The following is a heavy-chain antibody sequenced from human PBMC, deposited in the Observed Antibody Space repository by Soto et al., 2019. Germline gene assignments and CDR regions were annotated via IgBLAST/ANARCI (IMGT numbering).Heavy chain of an antibody. V-gene: IGHV4-59*11. CDR3: ARESRYCSGGSCYFLPGIDY. Sequence: PSETLSLTCTVSGVSITSHYWSWIRQSPGKGLEWIAYIHHSGSTYYNPSLKSRVTISVDRSKNQFSLKLSSLRSEDTAVYYCARESRYCSGGSCYFLPGIDYWGQGTLVTVSS. D-gene: IGHD2-15*01. CDR2: IHHSGST. CDR1: GVSITSHY. J-gene: IGHJ4*02.